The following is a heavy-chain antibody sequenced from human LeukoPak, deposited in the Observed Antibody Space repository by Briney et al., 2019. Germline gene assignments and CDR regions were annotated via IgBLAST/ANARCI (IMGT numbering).Heavy chain of an antibody. Sequence: ASVNVSCKASGYTFTSYDISWVRQATGQGLEWMGWMNPNSGNAGYAQRFQGRVTMTRNNSISTAYMELTSLRSEDTAVYYCGRPLQRGSWTQRALDYWGQGTLVTVSS. J-gene: IGHJ4*02. V-gene: IGHV1-8*01. CDR2: MNPNSGNA. CDR1: GYTFTSYD. D-gene: IGHD3-10*01. CDR3: GRPLQRGSWTQRALDY.